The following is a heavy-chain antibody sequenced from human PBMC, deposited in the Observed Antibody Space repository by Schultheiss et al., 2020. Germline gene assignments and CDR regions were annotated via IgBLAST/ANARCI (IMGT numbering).Heavy chain of an antibody. V-gene: IGHV4-59*01. Sequence: SQTLSLTCTVSGGSISDYYWSWIRQPPGKGLEWFGYIYYSGSTYYNPSLKSRVTISVDTSKNQFSLKLSSVTAADTAVYYCARGSLDGDGDPHLLFDYWGQGTLVTVSS. CDR1: GGSISDYY. CDR2: IYYSGST. J-gene: IGHJ4*02. D-gene: IGHD4-17*01. CDR3: ARGSLDGDGDPHLLFDY.